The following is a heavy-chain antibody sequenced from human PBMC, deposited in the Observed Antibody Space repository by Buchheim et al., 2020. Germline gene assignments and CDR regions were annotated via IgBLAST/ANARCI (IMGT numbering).Heavy chain of an antibody. CDR1: GFTFSSYG. CDR3: ARDNWNDYYGMDV. D-gene: IGHD1-1*01. Sequence: QVQLVESGGGVVQPGRSLRLSCAASGFTFSSYGMHWVRQAPGQGLEWVAVIWYDGSNKYYADSVKGRFTISRDNSKHTLYLQMNSLRAEDTAVYYCARDNWNDYYGMDVWGQGTT. CDR2: IWYDGSNK. V-gene: IGHV3-33*01. J-gene: IGHJ6*02.